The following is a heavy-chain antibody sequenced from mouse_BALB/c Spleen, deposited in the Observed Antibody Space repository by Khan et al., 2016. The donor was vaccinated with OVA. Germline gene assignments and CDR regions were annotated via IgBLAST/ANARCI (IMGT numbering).Heavy chain of an antibody. D-gene: IGHD2-1*01. CDR2: ILPGSGST. J-gene: IGHJ1*01. CDR1: GYTFSSYW. CDR3: ARYGNHCYFDV. Sequence: QVQLQQSGAELMKPGASVKISCKATGYTFSSYWIEWVKQRPGHGLEWIGEILPGSGSTNYNERFKDKATFTADKSSNTVYMQLSSLTSDDSAVYYCARYGNHCYFDVWGAGTTVTISS. V-gene: IGHV1-9*01.